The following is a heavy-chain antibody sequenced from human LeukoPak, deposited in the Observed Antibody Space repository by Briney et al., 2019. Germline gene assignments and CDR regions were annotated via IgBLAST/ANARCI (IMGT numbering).Heavy chain of an antibody. CDR1: GFTFITYC. Sequence: AGGSLRLSCAASGFTFITYCMHWVRQAPGKGLVWVSSIKSDGSSTSYADSVKGRFTISRDNAKNTLYLQMNSLRAEDTAVYYCARDRASHFDFWGQGTLVTVSS. D-gene: IGHD2-2*01. J-gene: IGHJ4*02. CDR2: IKSDGSST. CDR3: ARDRASHFDF. V-gene: IGHV3-74*01.